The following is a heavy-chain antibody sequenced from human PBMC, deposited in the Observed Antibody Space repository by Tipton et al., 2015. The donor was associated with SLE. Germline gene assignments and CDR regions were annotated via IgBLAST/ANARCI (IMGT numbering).Heavy chain of an antibody. CDR3: ARGRWELLFDY. J-gene: IGHJ4*02. Sequence: TLSLTCTVSGGSISSGSYYWSWIRQPAGKGLEWIGRIYTSGSTNYNPSLKSRVTISVDTPKNQFSLKLSSVTAADTAVYYCARGRWELLFDYWGQGTLVTVSS. V-gene: IGHV4-61*02. CDR1: GGSISSGSYY. D-gene: IGHD1-26*01. CDR2: IYTSGST.